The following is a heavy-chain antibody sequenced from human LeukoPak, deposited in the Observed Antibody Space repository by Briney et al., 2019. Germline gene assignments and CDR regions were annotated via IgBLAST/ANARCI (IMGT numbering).Heavy chain of an antibody. CDR1: GFTFSSYW. V-gene: IGHV3-7*01. D-gene: IGHD6-6*01. CDR3: ATSIAARGFDY. Sequence: GGSLRLSCAASGFTFSSYWMSWVRQAPGKGLEWVANIKQDGSEKYYVDSVKGRFTISRDNSKNTLYLQMNSLRAEDTAVYYCATSIAARGFDYWGQGTLVTVSS. CDR2: IKQDGSEK. J-gene: IGHJ4*02.